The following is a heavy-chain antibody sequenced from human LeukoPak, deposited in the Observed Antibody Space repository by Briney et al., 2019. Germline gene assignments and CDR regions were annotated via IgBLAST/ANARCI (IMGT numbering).Heavy chain of an antibody. J-gene: IGHJ4*02. V-gene: IGHV1-3*01. CDR2: INAGNGNT. CDR3: ARDRSELLWFGELFY. D-gene: IGHD3-10*01. Sequence: ASVKVSCKASGYTFTGYYMHWVRQAPGQRLEWMGWINAGNGNTKYSQKFQGRVTITRDTSASTAYMELSSLRSEDTAVYYCARDRSELLWFGELFYWGQGTLVTVSS. CDR1: GYTFTGYY.